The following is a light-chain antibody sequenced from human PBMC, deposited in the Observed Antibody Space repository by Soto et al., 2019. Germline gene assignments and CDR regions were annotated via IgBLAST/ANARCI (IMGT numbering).Light chain of an antibody. CDR3: QQYHHSPVT. V-gene: IGKV3-15*01. CDR1: QSVTRN. CDR2: AAS. J-gene: IGKJ4*01. Sequence: EIVMTQSPATLSVSPGERVTLSCRASQSVTRNLAWYQHTPCQSPRLLISAASSGATSLPSRFSGSGSGTDFTLTISSLQSEDAAVYYCQQYHHSPVTFGGGTKGEIK.